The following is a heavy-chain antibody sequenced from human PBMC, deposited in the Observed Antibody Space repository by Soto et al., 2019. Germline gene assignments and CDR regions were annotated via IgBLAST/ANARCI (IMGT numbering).Heavy chain of an antibody. CDR1: GFTFSSYG. D-gene: IGHD6-19*01. CDR3: ARGAWLDY. J-gene: IGHJ4*02. V-gene: IGHV3-33*01. CDR2: IWYDGSNK. Sequence: QVQLVESGGGVVQPGRSLRLSCAASGFTFSSYGMHWVRQAPGKGLEWVAVIWYDGSNKYYADSVKGRFTISRDNSKNPLYLQMNSLRAEDAAVYSCARGAWLDYWGQGTLVTVSS.